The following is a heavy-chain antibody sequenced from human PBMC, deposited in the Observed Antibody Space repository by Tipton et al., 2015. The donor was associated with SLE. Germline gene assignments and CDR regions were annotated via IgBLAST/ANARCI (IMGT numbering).Heavy chain of an antibody. CDR2: IKPDGRQK. CDR1: GFSFSGFD. D-gene: IGHD3-22*01. CDR3: ARGDYYDTSGRYHDAFDI. J-gene: IGHJ3*02. V-gene: IGHV3-7*01. Sequence: GSLRLSCEASGFSFSGFDMNWVRQDPGKGLEWVTNIKPDGRQKYCVDSVKGRFTISRDNAKNSLYLQMNSLRAEDTAVYYCARGDYYDTSGRYHDAFDIWGQGTMVTVSS.